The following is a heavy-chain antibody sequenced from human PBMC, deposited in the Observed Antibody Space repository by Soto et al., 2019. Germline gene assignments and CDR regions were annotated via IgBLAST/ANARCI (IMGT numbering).Heavy chain of an antibody. Sequence: GGSLRLSCAASGFTFSSYWMSWVRQAPGKGLEWVANIKQDGSEKYYVDSVKGRFTISRDNAKNSLYLQMNSLRAEDTAVYYCARVREGTTVVTPNWFDPWGQGTLVTVSS. V-gene: IGHV3-7*01. CDR2: IKQDGSEK. CDR3: ARVREGTTVVTPNWFDP. D-gene: IGHD4-17*01. CDR1: GFTFSSYW. J-gene: IGHJ5*02.